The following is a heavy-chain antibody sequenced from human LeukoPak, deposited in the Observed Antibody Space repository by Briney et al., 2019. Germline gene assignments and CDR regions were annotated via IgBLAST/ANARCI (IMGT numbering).Heavy chain of an antibody. Sequence: PSETLSLTCTVSSASITSSPYFWGWIRQSPGKGLEWIGSISYSGTTYYNPSLKSRVTISVDTSKNQFSLKLSSVTAADTAVYYCASANYYGSGSYSYWGQGTLVTVSS. J-gene: IGHJ4*02. V-gene: IGHV4-39*01. CDR3: ASANYYGSGSYSY. D-gene: IGHD3-10*01. CDR1: SASITSSPYF. CDR2: ISYSGTT.